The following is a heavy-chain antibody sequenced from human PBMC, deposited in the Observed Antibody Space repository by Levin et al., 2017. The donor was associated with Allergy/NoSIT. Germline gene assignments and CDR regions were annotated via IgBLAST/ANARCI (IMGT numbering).Heavy chain of an antibody. Sequence: GGSLRLSCAASGFTFSSYAMHWVRQAPGKGLEWVAVISYDGSNKYYADSVKGRFTISRDNSKNTLYLQMNSLRAEDTAVYYCARVGDSSSIDYWGQGTLVTVSS. J-gene: IGHJ4*02. V-gene: IGHV3-30-3*01. CDR2: ISYDGSNK. CDR1: GFTFSSYA. D-gene: IGHD6-13*01. CDR3: ARVGDSSSIDY.